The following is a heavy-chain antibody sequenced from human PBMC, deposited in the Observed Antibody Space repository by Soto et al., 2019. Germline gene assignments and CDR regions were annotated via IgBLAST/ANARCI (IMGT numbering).Heavy chain of an antibody. D-gene: IGHD3-22*01. V-gene: IGHV4-4*07. Sequence: SETLSLTCTVSCGSISSYYWSWIRQPAGKGLEWIGRIYTSGSTNYNPSLKSRVTMSVDTSKNQFSLKLSSVTAADTAVYYCARGENYYDSSGLDAFDIWGQGIMVTVSS. CDR2: IYTSGST. J-gene: IGHJ3*02. CDR1: CGSISSYY. CDR3: ARGENYYDSSGLDAFDI.